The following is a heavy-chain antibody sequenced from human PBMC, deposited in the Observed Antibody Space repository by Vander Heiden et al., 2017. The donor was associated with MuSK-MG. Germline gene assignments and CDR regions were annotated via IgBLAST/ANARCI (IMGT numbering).Heavy chain of an antibody. V-gene: IGHV3-7*01. Sequence: EVQLVESGGGLVQPGGSLRLSCAASGFTCSSYWMSWVRQAPGKGLEWVANIKQDGSEKYYVDSVKGRFTISRDNAKNSLYLQMNSLRAEDTAVYYCAREVTPIDYWGQGTLVTVSS. CDR3: AREVTPIDY. J-gene: IGHJ4*02. CDR1: GFTCSSYW. D-gene: IGHD4-4*01. CDR2: IKQDGSEK.